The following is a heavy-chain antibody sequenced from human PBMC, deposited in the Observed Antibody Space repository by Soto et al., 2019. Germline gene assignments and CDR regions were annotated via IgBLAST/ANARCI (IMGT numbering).Heavy chain of an antibody. J-gene: IGHJ4*02. CDR2: IYYSGST. CDR3: ARKCSSTSCYGRLDD. D-gene: IGHD2-2*01. Sequence: SETLSLTCTVSGGSISSYYWSWIRQPPGKGLEWIGYIYYSGSTNYNPSLKSRVTISVDTSKNQFSLKLSSVTAADTAVYYCARKCSSTSCYGRLDDWGQGTLVTVSS. V-gene: IGHV4-59*08. CDR1: GGSISSYY.